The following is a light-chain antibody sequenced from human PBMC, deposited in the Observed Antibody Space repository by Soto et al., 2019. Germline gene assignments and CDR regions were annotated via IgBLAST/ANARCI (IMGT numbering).Light chain of an antibody. CDR1: ENIRRY. CDR2: AVS. CDR3: QQTSSTPLT. V-gene: IGKV1-39*01. Sequence: DVQMTQSPSSLSASVGDRVTITCRASENIRRYLNWYQHKPGRAPKLLIYAVSSLESEVPSRFSGSGSGTDFTLTITRLQPEDFATYYCQQTSSTPLTFCQGIRLEI. J-gene: IGKJ2*01.